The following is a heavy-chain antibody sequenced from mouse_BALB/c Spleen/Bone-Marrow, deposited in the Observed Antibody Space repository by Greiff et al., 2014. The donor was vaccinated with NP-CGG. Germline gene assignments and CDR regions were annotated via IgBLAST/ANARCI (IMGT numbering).Heavy chain of an antibody. CDR2: INPYNGDT. Sequence: EVQLQQSGPELVKPGASVKISCKASGYSFTGYFMNWVMQSHGKSLEWIGRINPYNGDTFYNQKFKGKATLTVDKSSNTAHMELRSLASEDSAVYYCARIYDYERGAWFAYWGQGTLVTVSA. CDR3: ARIYDYERGAWFAY. D-gene: IGHD2-4*01. CDR1: GYSFTGYF. J-gene: IGHJ3*01. V-gene: IGHV1-20*02.